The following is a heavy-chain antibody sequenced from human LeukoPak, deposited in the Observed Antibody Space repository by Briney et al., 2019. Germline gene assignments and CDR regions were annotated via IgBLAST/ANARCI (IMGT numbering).Heavy chain of an antibody. D-gene: IGHD1-26*01. CDR1: GSMYNYF. J-gene: IGHJ4*02. V-gene: IGHV4-59*08. CDR3: ARHISSGGTYAHFDY. CDR2: IHYNGIT. Sequence: ASETLSLTCTVSGSMYNYFWSWIRQPPGKGLEWIGYIHYNGITNYNPSLKSRVTMSLDTSKNQVSLKLNSATAADTAVYYCARHISSGGTYAHFDYWGQGTLVTVSS.